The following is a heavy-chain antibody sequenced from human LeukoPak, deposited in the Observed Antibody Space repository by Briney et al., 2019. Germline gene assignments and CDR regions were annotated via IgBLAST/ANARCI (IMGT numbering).Heavy chain of an antibody. CDR2: INGGDDRT. J-gene: IGHJ4*02. V-gene: IGHV3-23*01. Sequence: GASLRLSCAGSRIAFRGYAMSWVRQAPGKGLEWVSGINGGDDRTYYADSVKGRFTISRDNSNNTLFLQMNSLRVEDTAVYYCARHYKYDSSGLGGFDYWGQGTLVTVSS. D-gene: IGHD3-22*01. CDR1: RIAFRGYA. CDR3: ARHYKYDSSGLGGFDY.